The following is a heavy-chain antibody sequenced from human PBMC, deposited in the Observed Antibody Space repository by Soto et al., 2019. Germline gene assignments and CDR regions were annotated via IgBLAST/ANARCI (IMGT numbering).Heavy chain of an antibody. V-gene: IGHV3-9*01. CDR3: AKDLSGLIFGVAHPHYGMDV. CDR2: ISWNSGSI. Sequence: GGSLRLSCAASGFTFDDYAMHWVRQAPGKGLEWVSGISWNSGSIGYADSVKGRFTISRDNAKNSLYLQMNSLRAEDTALYYCAKDLSGLIFGVAHPHYGMDVWGQGTTVTVSS. D-gene: IGHD3-3*01. J-gene: IGHJ6*02. CDR1: GFTFDDYA.